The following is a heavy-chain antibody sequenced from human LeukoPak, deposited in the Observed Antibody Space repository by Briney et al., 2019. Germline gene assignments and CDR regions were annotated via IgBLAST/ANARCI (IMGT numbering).Heavy chain of an antibody. CDR1: GFTFSSYA. J-gene: IGHJ4*02. V-gene: IGHV3-30-3*01. CDR2: ISYDGSNK. CDR3: ARVPKVGATTWNDY. Sequence: GGSLRLSCAASGFTFSSYAMHWVRQAPGKGLEWVAVISYDGSNKYYADSVKGRFTISRDNSKNTLYLQMNSLRAEDTAVYYCARVPKVGATTWNDYWGQGTLVTVSS. D-gene: IGHD1-26*01.